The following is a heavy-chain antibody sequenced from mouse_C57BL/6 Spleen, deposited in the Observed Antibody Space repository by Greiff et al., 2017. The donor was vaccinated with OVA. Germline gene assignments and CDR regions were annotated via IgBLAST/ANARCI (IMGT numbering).Heavy chain of an antibody. Sequence: QVQLQQSGAELVKPGASVKLSCKASGYTFTSYWMQWVKQRPGQGLEWIGEIDPSDSYTNYNQKFKGKATLTVDTSSSTAYMQLSSLTSEDSAVYYCARSGAGLFDYWGQGTTLTVSS. D-gene: IGHD3-3*01. CDR1: GYTFTSYW. CDR3: ARSGAGLFDY. V-gene: IGHV1-50*01. J-gene: IGHJ2*01. CDR2: IDPSDSYT.